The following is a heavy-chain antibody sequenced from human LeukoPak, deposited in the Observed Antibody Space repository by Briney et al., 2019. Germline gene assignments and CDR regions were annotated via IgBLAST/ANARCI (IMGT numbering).Heavy chain of an antibody. V-gene: IGHV4-59*02. CDR2: IYHTGST. J-gene: IGHJ4*02. D-gene: IGHD1-14*01. CDR1: GGSVSDYY. CDR3: ARGAWSENPFDY. Sequence: SETLSLTCTISGGSVSDYYWSWIRQSPGKGLEWIGYIYHTGSTSYSPSLKSRVTISADTSQNQFSLKLSSVTAEDTAVYYCARGAWSENPFDYWGQGTLVTVSS.